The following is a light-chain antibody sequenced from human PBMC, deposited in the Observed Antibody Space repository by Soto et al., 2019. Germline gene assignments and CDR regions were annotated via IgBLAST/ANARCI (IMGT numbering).Light chain of an antibody. CDR1: PIARSN. J-gene: IGKJ1*01. V-gene: IGKV3-15*01. Sequence: IVMTQFPATLSVFPGERATLSCRPSPIARSNFDWYQQKRGQAPRLLIYDATTRATGIPARFIGSGSGTEFTLSISSLQSEDIAVYYYQSYKDWPTFGQGTKVDI. CDR3: QSYKDWPT. CDR2: DAT.